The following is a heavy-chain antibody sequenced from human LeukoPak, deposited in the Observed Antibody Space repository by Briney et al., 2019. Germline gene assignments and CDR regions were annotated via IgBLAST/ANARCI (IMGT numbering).Heavy chain of an antibody. CDR2: ISGSGGST. V-gene: IGHV3-23*01. CDR1: GFTFSSYA. CDR3: ARDLVVVVAATIYYYGMDV. Sequence: GGSLRLSCAASGFTFSSYAMSWVRQAPGKGLEWVSAISGSGGSTYYADSVKGRFTISRDNSKNTLYLQMNSLRAEDTAVYYCARDLVVVVAATIYYYGMDVWGRGTTVTVSS. J-gene: IGHJ6*02. D-gene: IGHD2-15*01.